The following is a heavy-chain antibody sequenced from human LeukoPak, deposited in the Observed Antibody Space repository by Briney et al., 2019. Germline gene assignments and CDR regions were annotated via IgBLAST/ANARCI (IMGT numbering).Heavy chain of an antibody. V-gene: IGHV3-48*01. CDR2: ISFSSATI. J-gene: IGHJ3*02. D-gene: IGHD3-10*01. CDR1: GFTFSSYS. Sequence: GGSLKLSCEASGFTFSSYSMNWVRQAPGKGLEWVSYISFSSATIHYADSVKGRFTVSRDNAKNSLYLQMNSLRAEDTALYYCARDTHYYGSGSPAFDIWGQGTMVTVSS. CDR3: ARDTHYYGSGSPAFDI.